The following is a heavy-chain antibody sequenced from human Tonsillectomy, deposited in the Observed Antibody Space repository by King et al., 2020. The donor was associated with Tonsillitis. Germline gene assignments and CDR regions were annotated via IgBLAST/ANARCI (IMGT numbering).Heavy chain of an antibody. V-gene: IGHV4-59*01. CDR1: GGSISPYY. CDR2: LYHSGSP. CDR3: ARATTSYDGSTGYPLIDY. D-gene: IGHD3-22*01. J-gene: IGHJ4*02. Sequence: QLQESGPGLVKPSETLSLTCTVSGGSISPYYWTWIRQPPGEGLKWIAYLYHSGSPNSNPSLKRRVTISLDKAKNHLSLRLSSVTAPDTSVIYCARATTSYDGSTGYPLIDYWGRGTLVTVSS.